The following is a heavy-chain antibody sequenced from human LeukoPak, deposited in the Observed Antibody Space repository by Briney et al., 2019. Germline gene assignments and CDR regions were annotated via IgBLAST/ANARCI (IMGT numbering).Heavy chain of an antibody. J-gene: IGHJ4*02. Sequence: GGSLRLSWAASGFTFSTYAMNWVRQAPGKGLEWVAVISYDGRQNYYADSVKGRFTISRDNSKNTLYLQMNSLRDEDSAAYYCARVYLERLAAGYFDHWGQGTWVTVSP. D-gene: IGHD2-8*01. V-gene: IGHV3-30*04. CDR2: ISYDGRQN. CDR1: GFTFSTYA. CDR3: ARVYLERLAAGYFDH.